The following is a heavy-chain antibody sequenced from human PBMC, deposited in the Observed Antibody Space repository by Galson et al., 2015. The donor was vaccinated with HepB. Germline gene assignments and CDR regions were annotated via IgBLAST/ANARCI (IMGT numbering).Heavy chain of an antibody. CDR2: IIPILGIA. Sequence: SVKVSCKASGGTFSSYTISWVRQAPGQGLEWMGRIIPILGIANYAQKFQGRVTITADKSTSTAYMELSSLRSEDTAVYYCASNDYYDSSGYYYWDDYWGQGTLVTVSS. J-gene: IGHJ4*02. V-gene: IGHV1-69*02. CDR1: GGTFSSYT. D-gene: IGHD3-22*01. CDR3: ASNDYYDSSGYYYWDDY.